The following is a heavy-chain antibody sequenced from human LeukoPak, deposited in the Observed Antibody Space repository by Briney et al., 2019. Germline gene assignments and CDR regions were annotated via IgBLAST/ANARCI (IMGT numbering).Heavy chain of an antibody. Sequence: PSETLSLTCTVSGGSIRSYYWSWIRQPPGKGLEWIGYIYTSGSTNYNPSLKSRVTISVDTSKNQFSLKLSSVTAADTAVYYCAKEGSSGYFDYWGQGTLVTVSS. CDR1: GGSIRSYY. V-gene: IGHV4-4*09. CDR3: AKEGSSGYFDY. D-gene: IGHD6-6*01. J-gene: IGHJ4*02. CDR2: IYTSGST.